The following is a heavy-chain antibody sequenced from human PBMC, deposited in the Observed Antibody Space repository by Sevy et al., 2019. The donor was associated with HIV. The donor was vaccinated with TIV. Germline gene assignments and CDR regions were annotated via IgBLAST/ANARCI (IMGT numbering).Heavy chain of an antibody. CDR1: GFTFNDHA. V-gene: IGHV3-20*04. D-gene: IGHD3-22*01. CDR2: INWTGDNT. Sequence: GGSLRLSCAASGFTFNDHAMSWVRQAPGKGLEWVSSINWTGDNTGYADSVKGRFTISRDDAKKSLYLQMNSLRAEDTALYYCARNTYYLDTTGYGAFDVWGQRTMVTVSS. CDR3: ARNTYYLDTTGYGAFDV. J-gene: IGHJ3*01.